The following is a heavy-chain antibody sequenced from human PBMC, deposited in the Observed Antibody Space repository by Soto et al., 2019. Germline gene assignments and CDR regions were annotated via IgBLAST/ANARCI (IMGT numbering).Heavy chain of an antibody. V-gene: IGHV3-23*01. D-gene: IGHD3-10*01. CDR2: ISKSGDST. J-gene: IGHJ4*02. CDR1: GVTFTSYA. Sequence: GGSLRLSCAASGVTFTSYAMTWVRQVPGEGLQWDTSISKSGDSTYYADSVKGRFTTSRDNSKNTLYLQMNSLRAEDTAIYYCAKGSFGFDYWGQGTLVTVSS. CDR3: AKGSFGFDY.